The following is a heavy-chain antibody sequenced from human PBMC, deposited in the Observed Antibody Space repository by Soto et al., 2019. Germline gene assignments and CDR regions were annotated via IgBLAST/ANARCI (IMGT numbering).Heavy chain of an antibody. V-gene: IGHV5-10-1*01. CDR1: GYSFTSYW. CDR3: ARGYCSSTSCYAAYYYYYGMDV. D-gene: IGHD2-2*01. J-gene: IGHJ6*02. CDR2: IDPSDSYT. Sequence: GESLKISCKGSGYSFTSYWISWVRQMPGKGLEWMGRIDPSDSYTNYSPSFQGHVTISADKSISTAYLQWSSLKASDTAMYYCARGYCSSTSCYAAYYYYYGMDVWGQGTTVTV.